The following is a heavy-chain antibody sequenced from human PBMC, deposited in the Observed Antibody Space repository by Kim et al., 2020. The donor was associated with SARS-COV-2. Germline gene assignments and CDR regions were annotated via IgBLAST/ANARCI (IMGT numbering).Heavy chain of an antibody. V-gene: IGHV4-34*01. D-gene: IGHD3-16*02. CDR1: GGSFSGYY. J-gene: IGHJ6*02. CDR3: ARGRGYDYVWGSYRSPYYYYGMDV. Sequence: SETLSLTCAVYGGSFSGYYWSWIRQPPGKGLEWIGEINHSGSTNYNPSLKSRVTISVDTSKNQFSLKLSSVTAADTAVYYCARGRGYDYVWGSYRSPYYYYGMDVWGQGTTVTVSS. CDR2: INHSGST.